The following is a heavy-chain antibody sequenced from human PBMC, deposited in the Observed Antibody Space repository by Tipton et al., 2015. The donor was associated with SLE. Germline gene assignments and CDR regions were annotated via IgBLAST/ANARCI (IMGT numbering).Heavy chain of an antibody. CDR1: GFTFSSYA. Sequence: SLRLSCAASGFTFSSYAMSWVRQAPGKGLEWVSAISGSGGSTYYADSVKGRFTISRDNSKNTLYLQMNSLRAEDTAVYYCAKGLEDWNYVPYFDYWGQGTLVTVSS. CDR2: ISGSGGST. V-gene: IGHV3-23*01. CDR3: AKGLEDWNYVPYFDY. D-gene: IGHD1-7*01. J-gene: IGHJ4*02.